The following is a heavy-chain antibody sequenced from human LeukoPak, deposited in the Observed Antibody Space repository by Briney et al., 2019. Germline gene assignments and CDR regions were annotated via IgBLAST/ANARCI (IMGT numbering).Heavy chain of an antibody. V-gene: IGHV1-69*13. CDR3: ATMRYSSSSKSAFDI. CDR1: GGTFSSYA. J-gene: IGHJ3*02. D-gene: IGHD6-6*01. Sequence: SVKVSCKASGGTFSSYAISWVRQAPGQGLEWMGGIIPIFGTANYAQKFQGRVTITADESTSTAYMELSSLRSEDTAVYYCATMRYSSSSKSAFDIWGQGTMVTVSS. CDR2: IIPIFGTA.